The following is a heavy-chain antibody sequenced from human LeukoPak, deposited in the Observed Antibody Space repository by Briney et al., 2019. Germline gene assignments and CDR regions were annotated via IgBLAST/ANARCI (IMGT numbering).Heavy chain of an antibody. D-gene: IGHD2-8*02. J-gene: IGHJ4*02. CDR3: ARYNTGSVDY. CDR2: ISYDGSNK. V-gene: IGHV3-30-3*01. Sequence: GGSLRLSCAASGFTFSSYAMHWVRQAPDKGLEWVAVISYDGSNKYHADSVKGRFTISRDNSKNTLYLQMDSLRAEDTAVYYCARYNTGSVDYWGQGTLVTVSS. CDR1: GFTFSSYA.